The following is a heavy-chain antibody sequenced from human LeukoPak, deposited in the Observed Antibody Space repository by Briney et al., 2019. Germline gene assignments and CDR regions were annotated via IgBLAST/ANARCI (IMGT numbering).Heavy chain of an antibody. D-gene: IGHD4-11*01. CDR3: ARDPGHDTSNYGGLDF. CDR2: INPKSGDP. V-gene: IGHV1-2*02. Sequence: ASVKVSCKTSGYRFTGYYMHWVRQAPGQGLEWMGWINPKSGDPIYVQKFQGRVTLTRDTSIDTVYLELSSLKSDDTAVYYCARDPGHDTSNYGGLDFWGQGTLVTVSS. J-gene: IGHJ4*02. CDR1: GYRFTGYY.